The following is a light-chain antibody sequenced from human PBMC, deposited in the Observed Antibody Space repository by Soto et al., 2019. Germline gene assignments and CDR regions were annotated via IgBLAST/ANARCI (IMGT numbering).Light chain of an antibody. CDR3: QKYNSAPWT. Sequence: DIQMTQSPSSLSASVGDRVTITCRASQAISNFLAWYQQQPGKVPKILIYVASTLQSGVPPRFSGSGSGTDFTLTISSLQPEDVATYYCQKYNSAPWTFGQGTKVEIK. CDR1: QAISNF. CDR2: VAS. J-gene: IGKJ1*01. V-gene: IGKV1-27*01.